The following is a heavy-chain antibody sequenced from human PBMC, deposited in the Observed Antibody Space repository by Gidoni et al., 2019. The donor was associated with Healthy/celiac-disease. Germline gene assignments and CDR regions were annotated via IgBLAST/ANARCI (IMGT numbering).Heavy chain of an antibody. CDR1: GYTFTSYA. CDR2: INAGNGNT. J-gene: IGHJ5*02. Sequence: QVQLVQSGAEVKKPGASVKVSCKASGYTFTSYAMHWVRQAPGQRLEWMGWINAGNGNTKYSQKCQGRVTITRDTSASTAYMELSSLRSEDTAVYYCARDKQQGPNWFDPWGQGTLVTVSS. CDR3: ARDKQQGPNWFDP. D-gene: IGHD6-13*01. V-gene: IGHV1-3*01.